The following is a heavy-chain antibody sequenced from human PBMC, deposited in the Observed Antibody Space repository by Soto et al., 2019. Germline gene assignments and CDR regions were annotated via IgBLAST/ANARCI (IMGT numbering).Heavy chain of an antibody. CDR2: ISAYNGNT. J-gene: IGHJ4*02. CDR1: GYTFTSYG. V-gene: IGHV1-18*01. CDR3: ARDPRGYCYYVWPILFDY. Sequence: QVQLVQSGAEVKKPGASVKVSCKASGYTFTSYGISWVRQAPGQGLEWMGWISAYNGNTNYAQKLQGRVTMTTDTSTSTAYMELRSLRSDDTAVYYCARDPRGYCYYVWPILFDYWGQGTLVTVSS. D-gene: IGHD3-22*01.